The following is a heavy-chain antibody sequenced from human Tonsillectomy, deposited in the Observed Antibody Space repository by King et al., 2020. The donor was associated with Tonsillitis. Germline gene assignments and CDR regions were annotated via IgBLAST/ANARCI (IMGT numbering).Heavy chain of an antibody. J-gene: IGHJ4*02. CDR1: GFTFRSYA. V-gene: IGHV3-23*04. CDR2: ISGIGYKT. CDR3: VREMLTGSCADY. Sequence: VQLVESGGGLVQPGGPLRLSCAASGFTFRSYALSWVLQSPGKGLQWVSAISGIGYKTYYIDSVKGRFTISRDNSKNTVSLQMNSLRAEDTGVYYCVREMLTGSCADYWGQGTLVTVSS. D-gene: IGHD2-15*01.